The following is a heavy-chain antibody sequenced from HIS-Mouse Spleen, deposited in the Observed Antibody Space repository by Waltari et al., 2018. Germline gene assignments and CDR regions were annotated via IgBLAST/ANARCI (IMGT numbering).Heavy chain of an antibody. D-gene: IGHD2-8*01. CDR3: ATAGYCTNGIFDY. J-gene: IGHJ4*02. CDR2: IHHSGSP. Sequence: QVQLQESGPGLVKPSETLSLTCTVSGYSISSGYYWGWIRQPPGKWLEWLGSIHHSGSPYYTPPLKRRATISVDTSKNQFSLKLGSVTAADTAVYYCATAGYCTNGIFDYWGQGTLVTVSS. CDR1: GYSISSGYY. V-gene: IGHV4-38-2*02.